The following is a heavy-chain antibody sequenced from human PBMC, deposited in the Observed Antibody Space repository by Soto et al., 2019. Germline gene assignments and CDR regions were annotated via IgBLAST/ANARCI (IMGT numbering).Heavy chain of an antibody. D-gene: IGHD2-8*01. V-gene: IGHV3-30-3*01. CDR2: ISYDGSNK. Sequence: QVQLVESGGGVVQPGRSLRLSCAASGFTFSSYAMHWVRQAPGKGLEWVAVISYDGSNKDYADSVKGRFTISRDNSKNTLYLQMNSLRAEDTAVYYCARDRMLRNPGEYLQHWGQGTLVTVSS. CDR3: ARDRMLRNPGEYLQH. J-gene: IGHJ1*01. CDR1: GFTFSSYA.